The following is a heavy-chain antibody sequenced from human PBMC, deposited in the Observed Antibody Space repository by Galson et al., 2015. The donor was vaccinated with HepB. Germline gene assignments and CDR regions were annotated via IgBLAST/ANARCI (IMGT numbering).Heavy chain of an antibody. D-gene: IGHD7-27*01. V-gene: IGHV6-1*01. J-gene: IGHJ4*02. Sequence: CAISGDSVSSNTAAWNWIRQSPSRGLGWLGRTYYRSKWYYEYALSVKSRITLNADTSNNQLSLQLNSVIAEDTAVYYCAGEHWGAGFWWGQGTLVTVSS. CDR3: AGEHWGAGFW. CDR1: GDSVSSNTAA. CDR2: TYYRSKWYY.